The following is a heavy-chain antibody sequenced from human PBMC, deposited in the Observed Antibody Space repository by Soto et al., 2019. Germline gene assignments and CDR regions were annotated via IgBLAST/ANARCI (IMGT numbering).Heavy chain of an antibody. D-gene: IGHD2-15*01. J-gene: IGHJ4*02. CDR3: ARGPTPLRDS. Sequence: VESLKISCKGSGYTFASYWIAWVRQMPWKGLEWMGIIYPGDSDTRYNPSFQGQVTISGDKSISTVYLQWSSLKASDTAMYYCARGPTPLRDSWGQETLLNISS. CDR1: GYTFASYW. V-gene: IGHV5-51*01. CDR2: IYPGDSDT.